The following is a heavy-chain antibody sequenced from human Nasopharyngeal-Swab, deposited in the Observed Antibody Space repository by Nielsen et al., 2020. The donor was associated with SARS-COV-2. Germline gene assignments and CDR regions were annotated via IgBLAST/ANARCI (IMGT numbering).Heavy chain of an antibody. CDR1: GRSISSYY. Sequence: SETLSLTCPVSGRSISSYYWSWIRQPAGKGLEWIGRIYTSGSTNYNPSLKSRVTMSVDTSKNQFSLKLSSVTAADTAVYYCASGDYYYYYGMDVWGQGTTVTVSS. V-gene: IGHV4-4*07. CDR2: IYTSGST. J-gene: IGHJ6*02. CDR3: ASGDYYYYYGMDV.